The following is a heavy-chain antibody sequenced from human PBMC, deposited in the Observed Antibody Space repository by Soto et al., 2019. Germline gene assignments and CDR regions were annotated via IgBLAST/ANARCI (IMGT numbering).Heavy chain of an antibody. CDR2: INPNTGGT. J-gene: IGHJ4*02. D-gene: IGHD2-21*02. CDR1: GYTFTKYY. V-gene: IGHV1-2*06. Sequence: GASVKVSCKASGYTFTKYYVLWVRQAPVQGLEWVGRINPNTGGTNYAQKFQDRVTMTRDTSITTAYMELSRLRSDDTAVYYCARQLAYCGGDCYTEPLDYWGQGTQVPVSS. CDR3: ARQLAYCGGDCYTEPLDY.